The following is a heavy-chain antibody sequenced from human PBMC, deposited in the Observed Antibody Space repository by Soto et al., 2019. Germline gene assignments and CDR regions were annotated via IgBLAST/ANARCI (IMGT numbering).Heavy chain of an antibody. CDR1: GYTFTNYG. D-gene: IGHD3-16*01. CDR3: ARETIPQMYYYGTDV. V-gene: IGHV1-18*01. CDR2: ISAYNGKI. Sequence: QVQLVQSGAEVREPGASVKVSCKASGYTFTNYGISWVRQAPGQGLEWIGWISAYNGKIDYAQKVQGRITMTTDTSRSTAFRELRSLRSDDTAVYYCARETIPQMYYYGTDVWGQGTTVIVSS. J-gene: IGHJ6*02.